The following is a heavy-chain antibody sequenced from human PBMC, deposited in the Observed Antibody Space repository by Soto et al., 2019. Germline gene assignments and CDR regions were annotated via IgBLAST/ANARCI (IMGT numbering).Heavy chain of an antibody. J-gene: IGHJ4*02. CDR3: ATDLATVVRRGDY. V-gene: IGHV1-24*01. CDR2: FDPEDGKT. D-gene: IGHD4-17*01. Sequence: ASVKVSCKVSGYTLTELSMHWVRQAPGKGLEWKGGFDPEDGKTIYAQKFQGRVTMTEDTSTDTAYMALSSLRSEDTAVYYCATDLATVVRRGDYWGQGTLVTVSS. CDR1: GYTLTELS.